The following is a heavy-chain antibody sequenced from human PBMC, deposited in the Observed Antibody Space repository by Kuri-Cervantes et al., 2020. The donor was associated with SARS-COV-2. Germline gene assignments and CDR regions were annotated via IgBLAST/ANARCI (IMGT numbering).Heavy chain of an antibody. CDR3: AMVRGFINATDY. CDR2: IIPIFGTA. Sequence: SVTVSCKASGRTFSSYAISWVRQAPGQGLEWMGGIIPIFGTANSAQKFQGRVTITADKSPRTAYMELSSRRSEDTAGYYCAMVRGFINATDYWGQGTLVTVSS. CDR1: GRTFSSYA. J-gene: IGHJ4*02. D-gene: IGHD3-10*01. V-gene: IGHV1-69*06.